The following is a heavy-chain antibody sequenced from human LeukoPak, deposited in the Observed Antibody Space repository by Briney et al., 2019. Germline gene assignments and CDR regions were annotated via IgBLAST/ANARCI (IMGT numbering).Heavy chain of an antibody. J-gene: IGHJ6*02. Sequence: SETLSLTCAVYGGSFSGYYWSWIRQPPGKGLEWSGEINHSGSTNYNTSLKSRVTISVDTSKNQFSLKLSSVTAADTAVYYCARGWPFLEWLSPHHYYYGMDVWGQGTTVTVSS. D-gene: IGHD3-3*02. CDR2: INHSGST. CDR3: ARGWPFLEWLSPHHYYYGMDV. V-gene: IGHV4-34*01. CDR1: GGSFSGYY.